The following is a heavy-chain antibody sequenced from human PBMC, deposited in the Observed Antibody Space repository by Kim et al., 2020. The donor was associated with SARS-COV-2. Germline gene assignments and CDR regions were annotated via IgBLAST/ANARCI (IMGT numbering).Heavy chain of an antibody. J-gene: IGHJ4*02. D-gene: IGHD2-21*01. V-gene: IGHV4-39*01. Sequence: SETLSLTCTVSGASISSSGYYWGWIRQPPGKGLEWIGSVYDTGSTYYNPSLKSRVTISVDTSKNQFSLKLSSVTAADTAVYYCARHFRGTFIRFLGLFQLDYWGQGSLVTGSS. CDR3: ARHFRGTFIRFLGLFQLDY. CDR2: VYDTGST. CDR1: GASISSSGYY.